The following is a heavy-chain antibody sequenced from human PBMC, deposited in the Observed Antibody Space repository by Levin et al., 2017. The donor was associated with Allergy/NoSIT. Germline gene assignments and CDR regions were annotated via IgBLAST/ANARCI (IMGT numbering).Heavy chain of an antibody. CDR2: IYYSGST. V-gene: IGHV4-39*01. D-gene: IGHD6-13*01. J-gene: IGHJ5*02. CDR3: ARLYSSSWYAPFDP. Sequence: SETLSLTCTVSGGSISSSSYYWGWIRQPPGKGLEWIGSIYYSGSTYYNPSLKSRVTISVDTSKNQFSLKLSSVTAADTAVYYCARLYSSSWYAPFDPWGQGTLVTVSS. CDR1: GGSISSSSYY.